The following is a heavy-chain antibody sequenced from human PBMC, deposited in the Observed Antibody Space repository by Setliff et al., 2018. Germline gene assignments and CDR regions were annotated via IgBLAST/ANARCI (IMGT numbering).Heavy chain of an antibody. CDR3: AGVRDCSGGICHRGFHHYMEV. D-gene: IGHD2-15*01. V-gene: IGHV1-46*01. Sequence: ASVKVSCKASGYTFTSYYIHWVRQAPGQGLEWLGVINPSGESTNYAQKFQGRVNMTRDTSTSTAYMELRSLRSEDTAVYYCAGVRDCSGGICHRGFHHYMEVWGKGTTVTVS. CDR1: GYTFTSYY. CDR2: INPSGEST. J-gene: IGHJ6*03.